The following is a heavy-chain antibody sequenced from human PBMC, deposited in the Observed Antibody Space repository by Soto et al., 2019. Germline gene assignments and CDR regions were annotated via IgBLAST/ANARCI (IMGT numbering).Heavy chain of an antibody. V-gene: IGHV3-23*01. CDR1: GFTFSSYA. Sequence: EVQLLESGGGLVQPGGSLRLSCAASGFTFSSYAMSWVRQAPGKGLEWVSAISGSGGSTYYADSVKGRFTISRDNSKNTLYLQMNSLRAEDTAVYYCAKGNDYVWGSYRSEFDYWGRGTLVTVSS. D-gene: IGHD3-16*02. J-gene: IGHJ4*02. CDR2: ISGSGGST. CDR3: AKGNDYVWGSYRSEFDY.